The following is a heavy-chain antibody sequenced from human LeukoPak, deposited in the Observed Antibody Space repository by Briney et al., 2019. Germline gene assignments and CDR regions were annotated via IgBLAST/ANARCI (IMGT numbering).Heavy chain of an antibody. J-gene: IGHJ4*02. CDR1: GFTFSSHW. Sequence: GGSLRLSCAASGFTFSSHWMTWVRQAPGKGLEWVANIKEDGTRKNYMDSVKGRFTISRDNAKNSLYLQMNSLRAEDTAVYYCARDPGSVYYYGSGSYYNVPVFDYWGQGTLVTVSS. CDR3: ARDPGSVYYYGSGSYYNVPVFDY. CDR2: IKEDGTRK. D-gene: IGHD3-10*01. V-gene: IGHV3-7*01.